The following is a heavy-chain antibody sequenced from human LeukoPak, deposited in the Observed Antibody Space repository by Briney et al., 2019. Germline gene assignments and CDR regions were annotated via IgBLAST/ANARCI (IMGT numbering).Heavy chain of an antibody. CDR1: GYSFTNYW. V-gene: IGHV5-51*01. D-gene: IGHD6-13*01. CDR2: IYPGDSDT. CDR3: ARHVGDSSRWYSD. J-gene: IGHJ4*02. Sequence: GESLKISCKGSGYSFTNYWIGWVRQIPGKGLEWIGIIYPGDSDTRYSPSFQGQVTISADKSISTSYLQWSSLKASDTAMYYCARHVGDSSRWYSDWGQGTLVTVSS.